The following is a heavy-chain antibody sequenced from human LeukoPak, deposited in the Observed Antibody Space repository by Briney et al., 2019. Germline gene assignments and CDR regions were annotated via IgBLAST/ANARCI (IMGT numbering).Heavy chain of an antibody. CDR3: ARAYCGGDCSRDAFDI. V-gene: IGHV4-59*01. J-gene: IGHJ3*02. CDR1: GGSIRSYY. D-gene: IGHD2-21*02. Sequence: SSETLSLTCTVSGGSIRSYYWSWIRQPPGKGLEWIGYIYYSGSTNYNPSLKSRVTISVDTSKNQFSLKLSSVTAADTAVYYCARAYCGGDCSRDAFDIWGQGTMVTVSS. CDR2: IYYSGST.